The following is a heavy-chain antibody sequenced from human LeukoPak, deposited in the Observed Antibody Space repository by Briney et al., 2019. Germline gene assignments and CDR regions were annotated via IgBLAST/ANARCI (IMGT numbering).Heavy chain of an antibody. V-gene: IGHV1-2*02. CDR1: GYTFTGYY. D-gene: IGHD6-13*01. Sequence: GASVKVSCKASGYTFTGYYTHWVRQAPGQGLEWMGWINPNSGGTNYAQKFQGRVTMTRDTSISTAYMELSRLRSDDTAVYYCAREGQQQVLGWFDPWGQGTLVTVSS. J-gene: IGHJ5*02. CDR3: AREGQQQVLGWFDP. CDR2: INPNSGGT.